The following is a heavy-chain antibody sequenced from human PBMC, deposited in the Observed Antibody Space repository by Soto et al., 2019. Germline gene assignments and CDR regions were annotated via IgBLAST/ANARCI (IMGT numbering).Heavy chain of an antibody. CDR1: GGTSSGGGDY. D-gene: IGHD1-26*01. V-gene: IGHV4-30-4*01. CDR2: IYYSGTT. Sequence: TSETLCVRRSVAGGTSSGGGDYWSRKNQNPGKGLEWIGYIYYSGTTEYSPSLKSRGTITVEKSKKKFYRKLSSVTAADAAIKYCARQSVGYYYSGMAVRRHRTSVPVSS. CDR3: ARQSVGYYYSGMAV. J-gene: IGHJ6*02.